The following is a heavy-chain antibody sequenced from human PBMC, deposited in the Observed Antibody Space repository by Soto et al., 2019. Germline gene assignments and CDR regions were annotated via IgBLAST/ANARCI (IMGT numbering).Heavy chain of an antibody. D-gene: IGHD6-13*01. Sequence: QVQLVQSGAEVKKPGASVKVSCKASGYTFTSYAMHWVRQAPGQRREWMGWMNGGNGNTKYSQKFQGRVTITGDTSASTAYMERSSLRSEDTAVYYCARGYSSSWYDYWGQGTLVTVSS. CDR2: MNGGNGNT. J-gene: IGHJ4*02. V-gene: IGHV1-3*01. CDR3: ARGYSSSWYDY. CDR1: GYTFTSYA.